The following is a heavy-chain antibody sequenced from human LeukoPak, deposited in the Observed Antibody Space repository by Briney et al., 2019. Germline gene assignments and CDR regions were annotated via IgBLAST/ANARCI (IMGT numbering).Heavy chain of an antibody. CDR2: IYYTGRA. Sequence: SETLSLTCTVSGGSISSNSYYWGWIRQPPGKGLEWIGSIYYTGRAYYNPSLKSRVTISVDTSKNQFSLELSSVTAADTALYYCARDYGGWYYFDYWGQGTLVTVSS. D-gene: IGHD6-19*01. CDR3: ARDYGGWYYFDY. CDR1: GGSISSNSYY. J-gene: IGHJ4*02. V-gene: IGHV4-39*07.